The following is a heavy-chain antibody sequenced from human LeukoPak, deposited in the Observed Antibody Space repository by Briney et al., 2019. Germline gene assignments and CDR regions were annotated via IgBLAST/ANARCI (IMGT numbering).Heavy chain of an antibody. CDR3: ASAMVRGAPSGFDI. CDR2: IIPIFGTA. V-gene: IGHV1-69*13. Sequence: GASVKVSCKASGGTFSSYAISWVRQAPGQGLEWMGGIIPIFGTANYAQKFQGRVTITADESTSTAYMELSSLRSEDTAVYYCASAMVRGAPSGFDIWGQGTMVTVSS. J-gene: IGHJ3*02. CDR1: GGTFSSYA. D-gene: IGHD3-10*01.